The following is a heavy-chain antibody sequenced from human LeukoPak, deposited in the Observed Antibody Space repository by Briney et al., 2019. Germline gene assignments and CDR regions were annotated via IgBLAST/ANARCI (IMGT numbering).Heavy chain of an antibody. CDR1: GGTFSSYA. J-gene: IGHJ4*02. CDR3: ARDHRQLVQKSDY. D-gene: IGHD6-13*01. V-gene: IGHV1-69*05. CDR2: IIPIFGTA. Sequence: SVKVSCKASGGTFSSYAISWVRQAPGQGLEWMGGIIPIFGTANYAQKLQGRVTMTTDTSTSTAYMELRSLRSDDTAVYYCARDHRQLVQKSDYWGQGTLVTVSS.